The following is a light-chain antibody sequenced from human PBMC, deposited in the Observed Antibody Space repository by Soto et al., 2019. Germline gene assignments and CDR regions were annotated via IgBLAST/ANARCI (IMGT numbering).Light chain of an antibody. V-gene: IGLV2-14*03. CDR3: SLWTTGTIMI. Sequence: QSVLTQPASVSGSPGQSITISCTGTSSDIGAYNFVSWYQQHPGKAPKLMLYDANIRPSGVSNRFSGSKSGNTASLTISGLQAEDEADYYCSLWTTGTIMIFGGGTKLTVL. CDR2: DAN. J-gene: IGLJ2*01. CDR1: SSDIGAYNF.